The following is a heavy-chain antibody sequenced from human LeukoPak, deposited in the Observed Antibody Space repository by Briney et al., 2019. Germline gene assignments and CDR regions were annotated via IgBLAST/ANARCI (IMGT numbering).Heavy chain of an antibody. V-gene: IGHV4-59*10. D-gene: IGHD3-22*01. CDR2: IYTSGST. Sequence: PGGSLRLSCAASGFTFSDYYMSWIRQAPGKGLEWIGRIYTSGSTNYNPSLKSRVTMSVDTSKNQFSLKLSSVTAADTAVYYCVRADSSGYYYLDYWGQGTLVTVSS. J-gene: IGHJ4*02. CDR3: VRADSSGYYYLDY. CDR1: GFTFSDYY.